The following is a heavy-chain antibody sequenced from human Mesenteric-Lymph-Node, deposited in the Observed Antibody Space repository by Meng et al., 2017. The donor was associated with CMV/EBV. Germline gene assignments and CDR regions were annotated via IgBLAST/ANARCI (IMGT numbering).Heavy chain of an antibody. D-gene: IGHD1-26*01. CDR3: AGFGSPPSDN. J-gene: IGHJ4*02. Sequence: SLTCAVSGGSFSAYYWTWIRQPPGRGLEWIGEVDRSGSPSYNPSLKSRVTISRDTSKNQFSLTMNSLTAADTAVYYCAGFGSPPSDNRGQGTLVTVSS. CDR2: VDRSGSP. CDR1: GGSFSAYY. V-gene: IGHV4-34*01.